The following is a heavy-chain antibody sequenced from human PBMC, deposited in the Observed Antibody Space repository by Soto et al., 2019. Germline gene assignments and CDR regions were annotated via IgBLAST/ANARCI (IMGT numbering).Heavy chain of an antibody. CDR3: ARGRQNCISTSCYAGWFDP. J-gene: IGHJ5*02. Sequence: QVQLVESGGGVVQPGRSLRLSCAASGFTFSSYAMHWVRQAPGKGLEWVAVISYDGSNKYYADSVKGRFTISRDNSKNTLYLQMNSLRAEDTAVYYCARGRQNCISTSCYAGWFDPWGQGTLVTVSS. CDR1: GFTFSSYA. CDR2: ISYDGSNK. D-gene: IGHD2-2*01. V-gene: IGHV3-30-3*01.